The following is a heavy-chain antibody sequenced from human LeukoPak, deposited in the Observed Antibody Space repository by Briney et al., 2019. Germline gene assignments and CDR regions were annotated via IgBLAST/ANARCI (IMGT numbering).Heavy chain of an antibody. Sequence: ETLSLTCAVYGGSFSGYYWSWVRQAPGKGLVWVSRINSDGSSTSYADSVKGRFTISRDNAKNTLYLQMNSLRAEDTAVYYCARGGVDYWGQGTLVTVSS. CDR2: INSDGSST. D-gene: IGHD2-8*01. CDR1: GGSFSGYY. V-gene: IGHV3-74*01. CDR3: ARGGVDY. J-gene: IGHJ4*02.